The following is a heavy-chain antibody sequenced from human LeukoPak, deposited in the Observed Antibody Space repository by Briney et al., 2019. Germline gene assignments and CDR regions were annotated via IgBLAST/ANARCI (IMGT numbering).Heavy chain of an antibody. CDR3: ARGRLGGVEGGPDY. D-gene: IGHD3-16*01. Sequence: GASVKVSCKASGYTFSAYYIHWVRQAPGQGLEWIGWLNPNSGGTNYAQKFQGRVTMTRDTSISTAYMELSRLRSDDTAVYYCARGRLGGVEGGPDYWGQGTLVTVSS. CDR2: LNPNSGGT. CDR1: GYTFSAYY. J-gene: IGHJ4*02. V-gene: IGHV1-2*02.